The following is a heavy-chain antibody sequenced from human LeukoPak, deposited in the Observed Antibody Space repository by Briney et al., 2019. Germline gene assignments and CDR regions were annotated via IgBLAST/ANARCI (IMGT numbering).Heavy chain of an antibody. CDR3: ARAGGGTYYFDF. J-gene: IGHJ4*02. Sequence: PSDTLSLTCTVSGNSISTSKSYWGWIRQPPLKGLEWIGSIYFSGNTYYNASLKSRVTISVDTSKNQFSLTLTSVTAADTALYFCARAGGGTYYFDFWGQGTLVTVSS. CDR2: IYFSGNT. CDR1: GNSISTSKSY. D-gene: IGHD1-26*01. V-gene: IGHV4-39*07.